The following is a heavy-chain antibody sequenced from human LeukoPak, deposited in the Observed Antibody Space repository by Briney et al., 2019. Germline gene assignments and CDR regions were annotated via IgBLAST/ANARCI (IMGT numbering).Heavy chain of an antibody. CDR1: GFTFDEFV. V-gene: IGHV3-9*03. D-gene: IGHD6-6*01. Sequence: PGRSLRLSCAASGFTFDEFVMHWVRHPPGKGLEWVSGISWNSGNIGYADSVKGRFTISRDNAKNSLYLQMNSLRAEDMALYYCAKGAYSSSSEGFDYWGQGTLVTVSS. CDR2: ISWNSGNI. J-gene: IGHJ4*02. CDR3: AKGAYSSSSEGFDY.